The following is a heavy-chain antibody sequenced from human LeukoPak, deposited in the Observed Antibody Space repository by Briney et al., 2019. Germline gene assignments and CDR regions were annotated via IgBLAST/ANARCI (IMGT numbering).Heavy chain of an antibody. Sequence: GGSLRLSCAASGFTFSSYGMHWVRQAPGKGLEWVAVIWYDGSNKYYADSVKGRFTISRDNSKNTLYLQMNSLRAEDTAVYYCAREIDDYGDYGGFDYWGQETLVTVSS. CDR2: IWYDGSNK. CDR1: GFTFSSYG. CDR3: AREIDDYGDYGGFDY. V-gene: IGHV3-33*01. D-gene: IGHD4-17*01. J-gene: IGHJ4*02.